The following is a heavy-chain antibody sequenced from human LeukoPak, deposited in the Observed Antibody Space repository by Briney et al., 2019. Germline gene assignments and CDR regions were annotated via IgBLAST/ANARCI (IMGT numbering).Heavy chain of an antibody. Sequence: PGGSLRLSCAASGFTFSSYAMSWVRQAPGKGLEWVSAISGSGGSTYYADSVKGRFTISRDNSKNTLYLQMNSLRAEDTAVYYCAKEIERDGPFSSTYSSGWSWGQGTLVTVSS. CDR1: GFTFSSYA. D-gene: IGHD6-19*01. J-gene: IGHJ5*02. V-gene: IGHV3-23*01. CDR3: AKEIERDGPFSSTYSSGWS. CDR2: ISGSGGST.